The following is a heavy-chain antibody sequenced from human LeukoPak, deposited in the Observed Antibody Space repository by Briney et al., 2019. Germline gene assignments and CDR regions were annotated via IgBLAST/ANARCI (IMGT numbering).Heavy chain of an antibody. V-gene: IGHV3-23*01. Sequence: GGSLRLSCAASGFTLSSYAMNWVRQAPGKGLEWVSAISGNGNAYYADSVKGRFTISRDNAKNTLYLQMNSLRTEDTAVYYCATDTAPDYWGQGTLVTVSS. CDR3: ATDTAPDY. D-gene: IGHD5-18*01. J-gene: IGHJ4*02. CDR2: ISGNGNA. CDR1: GFTLSSYA.